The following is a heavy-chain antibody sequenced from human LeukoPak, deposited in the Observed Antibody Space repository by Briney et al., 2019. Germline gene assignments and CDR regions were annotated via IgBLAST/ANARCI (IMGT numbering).Heavy chain of an antibody. V-gene: IGHV4-34*01. J-gene: IGHJ5*02. CDR2: INHSGST. CDR3: ASGYGSGSEEVNWFDH. D-gene: IGHD3-10*01. Sequence: PSETLSLTCAVYGGSFSGYYWSWIRQPPGKGLEWIGEINHSGSTNYNPSLKSRVTISVDTSKNQFSLKLSSVTAADTAVYYCASGYGSGSEEVNWFDHWGQGTLVTVSS. CDR1: GGSFSGYY.